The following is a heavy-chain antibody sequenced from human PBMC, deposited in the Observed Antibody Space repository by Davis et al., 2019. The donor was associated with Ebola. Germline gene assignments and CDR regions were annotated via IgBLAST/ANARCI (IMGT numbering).Heavy chain of an antibody. V-gene: IGHV3-15*07. CDR1: GFPFTPAW. Sequence: PGGSLSLSCAASGFPFTPAWLNWVRQAPGKGLEWVGRIKSKNDGETTDYAAPVRGRFTMSRDDSKNTLFLQMDSLKTEDTGIYFCVTMAAFWGQGTLVTVSS. D-gene: IGHD5-24*01. J-gene: IGHJ4*02. CDR3: VTMAAF. CDR2: IKSKNDGETT.